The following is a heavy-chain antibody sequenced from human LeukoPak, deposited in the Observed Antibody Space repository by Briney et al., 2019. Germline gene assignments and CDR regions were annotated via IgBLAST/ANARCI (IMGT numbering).Heavy chain of an antibody. CDR1: GFTFSSYA. CDR3: ARDEFI. CDR2: ISYDGSNK. J-gene: IGHJ3*02. V-gene: IGHV3-30*04. Sequence: GGSLRLSCAASGFTFSSYAMHWVRQAPGKGLEWVAVISYDGSNKYYADSVKGRFTISRDNSKNTLYLQMNSLRAEDTAVYYCARDEFIWGQGTMVTVSS.